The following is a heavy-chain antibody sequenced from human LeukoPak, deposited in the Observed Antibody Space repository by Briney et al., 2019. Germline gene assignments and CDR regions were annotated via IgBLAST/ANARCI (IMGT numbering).Heavy chain of an antibody. V-gene: IGHV1-18*01. J-gene: IGHJ4*02. CDR1: GYRFTSFG. CDR3: ARYRTVDGFHLDAH. D-gene: IGHD6-19*01. Sequence: ASLKVSCMASGYRFTSFGIIWVRLAPGQGLEWMRWISAYNGNTNYAQKLQGRVTMTTDTSTSTAYMELRSLRSDDTAVYFCARYRTVDGFHLDAHWGRGTLVTVSS. CDR2: ISAYNGNT.